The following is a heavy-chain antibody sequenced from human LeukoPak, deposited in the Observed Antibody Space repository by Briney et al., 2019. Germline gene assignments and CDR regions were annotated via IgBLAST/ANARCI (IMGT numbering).Heavy chain of an antibody. Sequence: PSQTLSLTCTVSGGSISSGGYYWSWIRQHPGKGLEWIGYIYYSGRTSYNPSLNSRVTISVDTSKNQFSLKLSSVTAADTAVYYCARGPSSSWFNRYYGMDVWGQGTTVTVSS. CDR2: IYYSGRT. D-gene: IGHD6-13*01. V-gene: IGHV4-31*03. J-gene: IGHJ6*02. CDR1: GGSISSGGYY. CDR3: ARGPSSSWFNRYYGMDV.